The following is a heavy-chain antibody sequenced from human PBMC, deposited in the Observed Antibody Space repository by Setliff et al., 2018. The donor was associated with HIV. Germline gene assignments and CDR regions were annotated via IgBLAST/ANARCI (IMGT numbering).Heavy chain of an antibody. V-gene: IGHV4-39*07. CDR1: GDPMSSTSYY. J-gene: IGHJ4*02. Sequence: PSETLSLTCTVSGDPMSSTSYYWGWIRQPPGKGLEWIGSIYYSGSTHYNPSLKSRVTISVDTSKNQFSLKLSSVTAADTAVYYCARDGPETYGDYERYYFDYWGQGTLVTVS. CDR3: ARDGPETYGDYERYYFDY. D-gene: IGHD4-17*01. CDR2: IYYSGST.